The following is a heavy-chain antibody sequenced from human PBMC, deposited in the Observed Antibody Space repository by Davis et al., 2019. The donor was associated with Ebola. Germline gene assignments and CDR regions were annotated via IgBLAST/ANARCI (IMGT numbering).Heavy chain of an antibody. CDR1: GDTFSKYT. Sequence: SVKVSCKASGDTFSKYTISWVRQAPGQGLEWMGRIVPVVGVTNYAQKFQGRVTITADTARSTANMELSSLKSDDTAVYYCARGLIQGGGWWFDPWGQGTLVTVSS. V-gene: IGHV1-69*02. D-gene: IGHD3-16*01. J-gene: IGHJ5*02. CDR2: IVPVVGVT. CDR3: ARGLIQGGGWWFDP.